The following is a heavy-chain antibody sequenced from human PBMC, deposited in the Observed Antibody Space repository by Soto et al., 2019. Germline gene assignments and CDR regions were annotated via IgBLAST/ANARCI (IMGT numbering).Heavy chain of an antibody. CDR3: AKSQEIGTHFFDS. Sequence: GGSLRLSCEASGFTFSGFDMHWVRQPTGKGLEWVSSIGTAGDTYYAVSVKGRFTISRDNAKNSSSLQMNSLRAGDMAVYFCAKSQEIGTHFFDSWGQGTQVTVSS. D-gene: IGHD6-13*01. CDR1: GFTFSGFD. CDR2: IGTAGDT. V-gene: IGHV3-13*01. J-gene: IGHJ4*02.